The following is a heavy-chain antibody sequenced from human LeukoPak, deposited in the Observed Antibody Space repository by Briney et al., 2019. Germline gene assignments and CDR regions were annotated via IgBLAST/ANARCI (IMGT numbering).Heavy chain of an antibody. Sequence: SETLPLTCTVSGGSINTPNYYWGWIRQPPGKGLEWIGSIYHSGSTYYNPSLKSRVTISVDTSKNQFSLKLSSVTAADTAVYYCARLGVWGSYRSDYWGQGTLVTVSS. CDR3: ARLGVWGSYRSDY. V-gene: IGHV4-39*07. CDR2: IYHSGST. D-gene: IGHD3-16*02. CDR1: GGSINTPNYY. J-gene: IGHJ4*02.